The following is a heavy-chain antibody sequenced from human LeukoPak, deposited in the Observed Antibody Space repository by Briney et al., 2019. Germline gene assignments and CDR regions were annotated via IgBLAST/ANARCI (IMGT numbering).Heavy chain of an antibody. CDR2: IIPIFGTA. CDR3: ARDLSFDYGDYASAFDI. V-gene: IGHV1-69*05. D-gene: IGHD4-17*01. Sequence: ASVKVSCKASGGTFSSYAISWVRQAPGQGLEWMGRIIPIFGTANYAQKFQGRVTITTDESTSTAYMELSSLRSEDTAVYYCARDLSFDYGDYASAFDIWSQGTMVTVSS. CDR1: GGTFSSYA. J-gene: IGHJ3*02.